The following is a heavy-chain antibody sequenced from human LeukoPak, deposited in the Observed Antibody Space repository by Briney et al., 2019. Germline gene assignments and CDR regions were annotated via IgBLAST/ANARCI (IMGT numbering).Heavy chain of an antibody. CDR1: GFTFSTYA. J-gene: IGHJ4*02. CDR2: ISNDGRDK. V-gene: IGHV3-30*04. Sequence: GGSLRLSCAASGFTFSTYAMHWVRQAPAKGVDWVAVISNDGRDKYYADSVKGRFTISRDNSKNTLDLQMNSLRVDDTAVYYCARGAWTATQPINDWGQGTLVTVSS. D-gene: IGHD2-21*02. CDR3: ARGAWTATQPIND.